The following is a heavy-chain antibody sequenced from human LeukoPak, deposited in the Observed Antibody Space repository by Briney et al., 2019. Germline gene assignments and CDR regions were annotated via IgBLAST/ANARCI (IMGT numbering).Heavy chain of an antibody. V-gene: IGHV3-74*01. CDR3: AREKDCSNTNCYNTFDY. D-gene: IGHD2-2*01. CDR2: VNPDGSST. Sequence: GGSLRLSCAASGFTFSDYWMHWVRQAPGKGLVWVSRVNPDGSSTSYADSVKGRFTISRDNSKSTLYLQMNSLSAEDTAVYYCAREKDCSNTNCYNTFDYWGQGALVTVSS. CDR1: GFTFSDYW. J-gene: IGHJ4*02.